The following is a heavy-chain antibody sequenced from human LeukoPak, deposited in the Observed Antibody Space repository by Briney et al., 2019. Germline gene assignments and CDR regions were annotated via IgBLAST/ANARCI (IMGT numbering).Heavy chain of an antibody. CDR3: ARGEYSSGWSVFDY. CDR1: GYTFTSYA. D-gene: IGHD6-19*01. CDR2: INTNTGNP. J-gene: IGHJ4*02. Sequence: GASVKVSCKASGYTFTSYAMNWVRQAPGQGLEWMGWINTNTGNPTYVQGFTGRFVFSLDTSVSTAYLQISSLKAEDTAVYYCARGEYSSGWSVFDYWGQGTLVTVSS. V-gene: IGHV7-4-1*02.